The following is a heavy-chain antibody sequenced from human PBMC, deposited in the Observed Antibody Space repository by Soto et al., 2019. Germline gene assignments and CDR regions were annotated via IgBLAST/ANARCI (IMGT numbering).Heavy chain of an antibody. CDR1: GGSISSGGYS. Sequence: SETLSLTCAVSGGSISSGGYSWSWIRQPPGKGLEGIGYIYHSGSIYYNPSLKSRVTISVDRSKNQFSLKLSSVTAADTAVYYCARGLGQGYYYYYGMDVWGQGTTVTVSS. CDR3: ARGLGQGYYYYYGMDV. J-gene: IGHJ6*02. V-gene: IGHV4-30-2*01. CDR2: IYHSGSI.